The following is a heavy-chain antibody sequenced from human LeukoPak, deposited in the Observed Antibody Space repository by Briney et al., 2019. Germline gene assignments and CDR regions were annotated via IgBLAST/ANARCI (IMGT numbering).Heavy chain of an antibody. J-gene: IGHJ3*02. CDR2: IYYSGST. D-gene: IGHD2-15*01. CDR3: ARDHVRCSGGSCYARDAFDI. V-gene: IGHV4-31*03. CDR1: GGSISSGGYY. Sequence: PSQTLSLTCTVSGGSISSGGYYWSWIRQHPGKGLEWIGYIYYSGSTYYNPSLKSRVTISVDTSKNQFSLKLSSVTAADTAVYYCARDHVRCSGGSCYARDAFDIWGQGTMVTVSS.